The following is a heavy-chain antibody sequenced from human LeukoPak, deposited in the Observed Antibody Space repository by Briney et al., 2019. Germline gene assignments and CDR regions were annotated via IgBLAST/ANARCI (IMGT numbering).Heavy chain of an antibody. CDR1: GGXFSGYY. V-gene: IGHV4-34*01. CDR2: INHSGST. D-gene: IGHD3-3*01. J-gene: IGHJ3*02. Sequence: SETLSLTCAVYGGXFSGYYCSWIRQPPGKGREWIGEINHSGSTNYNPSIKSRVTISVDTSKNQFSLKLSSVTAADTAVYYCARGLAFGVAAAFDIWGQGTTVTVSS. CDR3: ARGLAFGVAAAFDI.